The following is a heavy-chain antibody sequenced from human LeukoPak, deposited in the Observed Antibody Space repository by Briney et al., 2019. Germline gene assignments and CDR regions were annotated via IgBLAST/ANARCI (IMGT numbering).Heavy chain of an antibody. CDR3: ARDYYGSGSYYMDV. V-gene: IGHV3-53*01. D-gene: IGHD3-10*01. CDR1: GFTVSSNY. J-gene: IGHJ6*03. CDR2: IYSGGST. Sequence: GGSLRLSCAASGFTVSSNYMSWVRQAPGKGLEWVSVIYSGGSTYYADSVKGRFTISRDNSKNTLYLQMNSLRAEDTAVYYCARDYYGSGSYYMDVWGKGTTVTVSS.